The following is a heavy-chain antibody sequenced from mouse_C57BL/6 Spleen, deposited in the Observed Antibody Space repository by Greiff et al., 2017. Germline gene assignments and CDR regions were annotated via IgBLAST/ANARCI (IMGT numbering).Heavy chain of an antibody. CDR3: ARTDYYGSSSQDY. D-gene: IGHD1-1*01. CDR2: ISDGGSYT. CDR1: GFTFSSYA. J-gene: IGHJ2*01. Sequence: EVKLVESGGGLVKPGGSLKLSCAASGFTFSSYAMSWVRQTPEKRLEWVATISDGGSYTYYPDNVKGRITISRDNAKNNLYLQMSHLKSEDTAMYYCARTDYYGSSSQDYWGQGTTLTVSS. V-gene: IGHV5-4*03.